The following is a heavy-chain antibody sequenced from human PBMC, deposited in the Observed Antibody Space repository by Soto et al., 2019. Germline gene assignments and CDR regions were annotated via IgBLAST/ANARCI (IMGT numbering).Heavy chain of an antibody. CDR1: GGSISSGGYY. D-gene: IGHD3-10*01. V-gene: IGHV4-31*03. J-gene: IGHJ5*02. CDR3: AREILLYGSGSYYGGGFDP. Sequence: SETLSLTCTVSGGSISSGGYYWSWIRQHPGKGLEWIGYIYYSGSTYYNPSLKSRVTISVDTSKNQFSLKLSSVTAADTAVYYCAREILLYGSGSYYGGGFDPWGQGTLVTVSS. CDR2: IYYSGST.